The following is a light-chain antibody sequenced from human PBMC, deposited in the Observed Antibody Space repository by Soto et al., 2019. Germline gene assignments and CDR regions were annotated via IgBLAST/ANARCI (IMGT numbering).Light chain of an antibody. CDR3: SSYTGSSTLV. J-gene: IGLJ1*01. CDR2: EVS. V-gene: IGLV2-14*01. Sequence: QSVLTQPASVSVSPGQSITISCTGTSSDVGSYNYVSWYQQHPGKAPKLMIYEVSNRPSGVSNRFSGSKSGNTASLTISGLQAEDEAEYYCSSYTGSSTLVFGTGTKVTVL. CDR1: SSDVGSYNY.